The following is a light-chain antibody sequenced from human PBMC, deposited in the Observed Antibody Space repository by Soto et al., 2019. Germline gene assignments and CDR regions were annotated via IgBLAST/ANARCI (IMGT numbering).Light chain of an antibody. CDR3: CSFVDGFTYV. V-gene: IGLV2-23*01. CDR2: EDT. CDR1: SSDVGSYSL. J-gene: IGLJ1*01. Sequence: SVLTQPASVSGSPGQSITISCTGTSSDVGSYSLVSWYQQHPGKAPKLMICEDTQRPSGISNRFSGSKSGNTASLTISGLQAEDEADYYCCSFVDGFTYVFGTGTKLTVL.